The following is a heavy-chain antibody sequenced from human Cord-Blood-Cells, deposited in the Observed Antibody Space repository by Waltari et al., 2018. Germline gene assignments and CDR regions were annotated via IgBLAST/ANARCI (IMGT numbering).Heavy chain of an antibody. CDR3: ANSIAAADY. CDR2: ISGSGGST. CDR1: GFPFSSYA. Sequence: EVQLLESGGGLVQPGGSLSLSCAASGFPFSSYAMRWVRQAPGKGLEWVSAISGSGGSTYYADSVKGRFTISRDNSKNTLYLQMNSLRAEDTAVYYCANSIAAADYWGQGTLVTVSS. J-gene: IGHJ4*02. D-gene: IGHD6-13*01. V-gene: IGHV3-23*01.